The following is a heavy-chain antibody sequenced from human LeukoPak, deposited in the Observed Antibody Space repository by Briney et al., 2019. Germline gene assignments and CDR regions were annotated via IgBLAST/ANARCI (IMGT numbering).Heavy chain of an antibody. D-gene: IGHD3-22*01. CDR3: ARGRAGYYDSSVPALNWFDP. V-gene: IGHV4-34*01. CDR2: INHSGST. Sequence: SETLSLTCAVYGGSISGYYWSWIRQPPGKGLEWIGEINHSGSTNYNPSLKSRVTISVDTSKNQFSLKLSSVTAADTAVYYCARGRAGYYDSSVPALNWFDPWGQGTLVTVSS. CDR1: GGSISGYY. J-gene: IGHJ5*02.